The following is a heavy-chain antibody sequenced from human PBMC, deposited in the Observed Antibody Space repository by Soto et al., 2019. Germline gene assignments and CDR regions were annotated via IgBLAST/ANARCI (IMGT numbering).Heavy chain of an antibody. CDR1: GDSIGKSKYY. CDR3: AKHPYYPLVTPFWYFDL. Sequence: QLQLQESGPGRVKSSETLSLTCTVSGDSIGKSKYYWGWVRQAPGNGLEWIGSVFYNVNTYYKPSLTIRVFMSVDTSKNQLSLRLTAVTATDSGFYFCAKHPYYPLVTPFWYFDLWGRGTLVTVSS. J-gene: IGHJ2*01. V-gene: IGHV4-39*01. CDR2: VFYNVNT. D-gene: IGHD2-8*01.